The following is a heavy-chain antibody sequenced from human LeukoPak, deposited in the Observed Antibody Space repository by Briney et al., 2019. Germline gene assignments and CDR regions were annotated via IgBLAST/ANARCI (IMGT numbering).Heavy chain of an antibody. V-gene: IGHV3-48*03. D-gene: IGHD6-19*01. CDR1: GFTFSNYE. Sequence: GGSLRLSCAPSGFTFSNYEMNWVRQAPGKGLEWVSFISSSGVLIYYVDSVKGRFTISRDNAKNSLYLQMNSLRVEDTAVYYCARVSGSGWHFDYWGQGSLVTVSS. CDR2: ISSSGVLI. CDR3: ARVSGSGWHFDY. J-gene: IGHJ4*02.